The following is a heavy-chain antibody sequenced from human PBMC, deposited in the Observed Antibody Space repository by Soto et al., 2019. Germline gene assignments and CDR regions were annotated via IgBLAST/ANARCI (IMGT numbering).Heavy chain of an antibody. D-gene: IGHD2-2*01. CDR3: ASAEVKRGRPHCGSTSCVYNFDS. CDR1: GGSISSDSFY. V-gene: IGHV4-31*03. Sequence: QVQLQESGPGLVKPSQTLSLTCTVSGGSISSDSFYWNWIRQHPGKGLEWIGYVYYSGSTYYNPSLKSRVTMSVDTSKNQFSLNLKSVTAADTAVYSSASAEVKRGRPHCGSTSCVYNFDSWGQGTLVSVSS. CDR2: VYYSGST. J-gene: IGHJ4*02.